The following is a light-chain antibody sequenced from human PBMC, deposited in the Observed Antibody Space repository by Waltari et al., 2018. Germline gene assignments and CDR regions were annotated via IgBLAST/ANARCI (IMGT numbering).Light chain of an antibody. CDR3: QQYDISPLT. J-gene: IGKJ4*01. Sequence: EIVLTQSPGTLSLSPGESAPLSCRASQTVRTTYFAWYQQKPGQAPTLLIYGASSRATGMPDRFSGSGSGTDFSLTISSVEPEEFSVYYCQQYDISPLTFGGGTKVEIK. CDR2: GAS. V-gene: IGKV3-20*01. CDR1: QTVRTTY.